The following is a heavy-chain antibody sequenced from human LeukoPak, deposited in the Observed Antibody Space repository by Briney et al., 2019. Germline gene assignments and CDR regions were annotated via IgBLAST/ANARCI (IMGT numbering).Heavy chain of an antibody. J-gene: IGHJ4*02. CDR3: AREARYSGYDFPDY. V-gene: IGHV1-18*01. CDR1: GYTFTSYG. D-gene: IGHD5-12*01. CDR2: ISAYNGNT. Sequence: GASVKVSCKASGYTFTSYGISWVRQAPGQGLEWMGWISAYNGNTNYAQKLQGRVTMTTDTSTSTAYMELRSLRSDDTAVYYCAREARYSGYDFPDYWGQGTLVTVSP.